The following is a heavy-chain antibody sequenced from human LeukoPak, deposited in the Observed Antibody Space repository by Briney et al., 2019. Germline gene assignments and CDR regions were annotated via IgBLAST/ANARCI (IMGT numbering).Heavy chain of an antibody. CDR2: IYYSGST. CDR1: GGSISSYY. Sequence: SETLSLTCTVSGGSISSYYWRWLRQPPGKGLEGVGYIYYSGSTNYNPTLKSRVTISVETSKNQFSLKLSSVTAADTAVYYCARVDIVVVPAARYYYYYMDVWGKGTTVTVSS. D-gene: IGHD2-2*03. J-gene: IGHJ6*03. V-gene: IGHV4-59*01. CDR3: ARVDIVVVPAARYYYYYMDV.